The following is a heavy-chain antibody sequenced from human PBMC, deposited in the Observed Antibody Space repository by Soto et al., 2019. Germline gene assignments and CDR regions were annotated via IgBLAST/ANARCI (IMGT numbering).Heavy chain of an antibody. V-gene: IGHV3-48*02. CDR3: ARDPLRYYDSSGYYASDY. J-gene: IGHJ4*02. Sequence: LRLSCAASGFTFSSYSMNWVRQAPGKGLEWVSYISSSSSTIYYADSVKGRFTISRDNAKNSLYLQMNSLRDEDTAVYYCARDPLRYYDSSGYYASDYWGQGTLVTVYS. CDR1: GFTFSSYS. D-gene: IGHD3-22*01. CDR2: ISSSSSTI.